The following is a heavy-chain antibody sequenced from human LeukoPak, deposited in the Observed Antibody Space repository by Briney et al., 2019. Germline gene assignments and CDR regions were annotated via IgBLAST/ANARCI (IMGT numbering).Heavy chain of an antibody. CDR2: FGGTDGRT. V-gene: IGHV3-23*01. J-gene: IGHJ4*02. CDR3: AKDVLNWEFDY. CDR1: GFTFSNYW. D-gene: IGHD7-27*01. Sequence: PGGSLRLPCAASGFTFSNYWMSWVRQAPGKGLEWVSAFGGTDGRTYYADSVKGRFTISRDNSKNTLYLQMNSLRADDTAVYYCAKDVLNWEFDYWGQGTLVTVSS.